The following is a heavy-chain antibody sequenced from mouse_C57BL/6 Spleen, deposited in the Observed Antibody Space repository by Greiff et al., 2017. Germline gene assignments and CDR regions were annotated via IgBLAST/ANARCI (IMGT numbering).Heavy chain of an antibody. Sequence: VKLMESGAELVRPGASVTLSCKASGYTFTDYEMHWVKQTPVHGLEWIGAIDPETGGTAYNQKFKGKAILTADKSSSTAYMELRSLTSEDSAVYYCTRCGYYVDYAMDYWGQGTSVTVSS. J-gene: IGHJ4*01. CDR3: TRCGYYVDYAMDY. V-gene: IGHV1-15*01. CDR1: GYTFTDYE. CDR2: IDPETGGT. D-gene: IGHD2-3*01.